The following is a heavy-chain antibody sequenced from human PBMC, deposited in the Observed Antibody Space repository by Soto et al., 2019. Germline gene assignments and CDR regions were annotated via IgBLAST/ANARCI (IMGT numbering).Heavy chain of an antibody. CDR3: ATAAGSWNDAFKGNNYFDY. CDR1: GYTFTSYG. D-gene: IGHD1-1*01. J-gene: IGHJ4*02. CDR2: FDPEDGET. Sequence: ASVKVSCKASGYTFTSYGISWVRQAPGKGLEWMGGFDPEDGETIYAQKFQGRVTMTEDTSTDTAYMELSSLRSEDTAVYYCATAAGSWNDAFKGNNYFDYWGQGTLVTVSS. V-gene: IGHV1-24*01.